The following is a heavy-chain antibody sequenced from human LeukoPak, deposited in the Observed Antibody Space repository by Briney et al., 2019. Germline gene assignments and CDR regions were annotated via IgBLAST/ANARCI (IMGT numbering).Heavy chain of an antibody. J-gene: IGHJ4*02. Sequence: PGGSLRLSCTASGFTFSSYSTTWVRQAPGKGLEWVSAISGSGGSTYYADSVKGRFTISRDNSKNTLYLQMNSLRAEDTAVYYCARGTGYNTGRSVDYWGQGTLVTVSS. CDR1: GFTFSSYS. CDR2: ISGSGGST. V-gene: IGHV3-23*01. D-gene: IGHD6-25*01. CDR3: ARGTGYNTGRSVDY.